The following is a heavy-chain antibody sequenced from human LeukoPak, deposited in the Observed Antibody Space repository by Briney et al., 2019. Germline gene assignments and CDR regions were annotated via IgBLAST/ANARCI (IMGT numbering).Heavy chain of an antibody. Sequence: GGSLRLSCAASGFTFSSYAMHWVRQAPGKGLEWVAVISYGGSNKYYADSVKGRFTISRDNSKNTLYLQMNSLRAEDTAVYYCAKGGGDNAFDIWGQGTMVTVSS. CDR1: GFTFSSYA. CDR2: ISYGGSNK. V-gene: IGHV3-30-3*01. D-gene: IGHD3-16*01. J-gene: IGHJ3*02. CDR3: AKGGGDNAFDI.